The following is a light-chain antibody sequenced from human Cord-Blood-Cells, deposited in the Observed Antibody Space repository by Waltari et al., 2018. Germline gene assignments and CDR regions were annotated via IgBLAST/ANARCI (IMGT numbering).Light chain of an antibody. V-gene: IGKV4-1*01. CDR1: QSVLYSSNNKNY. CDR3: QQYDSTPYT. CDR2: WAS. Sequence: DIVMTQSPDSLPVSLGERATINCKSSQSVLYSSNNKNYLAWYQQKPGQPPKLLIYWASTRESGVPDRVSGSGSGTDFTLTISSLQAEDVAVYYCQQYDSTPYTFGQGTKLEIK. J-gene: IGKJ2*01.